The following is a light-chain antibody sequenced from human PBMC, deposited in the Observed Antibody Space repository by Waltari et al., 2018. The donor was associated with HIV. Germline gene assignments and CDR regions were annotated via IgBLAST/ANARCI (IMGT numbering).Light chain of an antibody. Sequence: FELTQPPSMSVSPGQTARITCSGDALPQLFAYWFQQKSGQAPVLLIFKNTERQTGIHARFSGSRSGTVATLTISGVRAEDEADYYCQSSDTSGTYFGGGTKLTVL. CDR3: QSSDTSGTY. CDR1: ALPQLF. J-gene: IGLJ2*01. V-gene: IGLV3-25*03. CDR2: KNT.